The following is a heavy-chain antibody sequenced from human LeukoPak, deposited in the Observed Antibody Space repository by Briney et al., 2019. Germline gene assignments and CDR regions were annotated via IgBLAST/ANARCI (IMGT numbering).Heavy chain of an antibody. V-gene: IGHV3-21*01. J-gene: IGHJ3*02. Sequence: PGGSLRPSCAASGLTFSSYSMNWVRQAPGKGLEWVSSISSSSSYIYYADSVKGRFTISRDNARNSLYLQMNSLRAEDTAVYYCARDYERYYYGSGSSRDAFDIWGQGTMVTVSS. CDR2: ISSSSSYI. D-gene: IGHD3-10*01. CDR1: GLTFSSYS. CDR3: ARDYERYYYGSGSSRDAFDI.